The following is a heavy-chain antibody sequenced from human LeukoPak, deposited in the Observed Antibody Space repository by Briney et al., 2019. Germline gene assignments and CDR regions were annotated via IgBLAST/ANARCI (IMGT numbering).Heavy chain of an antibody. J-gene: IGHJ4*02. CDR1: GYTFITYE. CDR2: MNPNSGNT. D-gene: IGHD2/OR15-2a*01. V-gene: IGHV1-8*01. CDR3: VLSLRTFDY. Sequence: ASVKVSCKASGYTFITYEINWVRQATGQGLEWMGWMNPNSGNTGYAQKFQGRVTMTRNTSISTAYMELSSLRSEDTAVYYCVLSLRTFDYWGQGTLVTVSS.